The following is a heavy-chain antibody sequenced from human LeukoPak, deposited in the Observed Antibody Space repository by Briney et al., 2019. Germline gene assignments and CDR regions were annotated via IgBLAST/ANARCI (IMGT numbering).Heavy chain of an antibody. CDR1: GFDFSLCA. J-gene: IGHJ4*02. V-gene: IGHV3-30*04. Sequence: PAKSLRLSCAASGFDFSLCAMHWVRQVPGKGLEWVAAISFDGKKKYFADFVKGRFTISRDNSKNTLYLQMNSLRPEDTAVYYCAKDASIFGVIIVDPPDYWGQGTLVTVSS. D-gene: IGHD3-3*01. CDR2: ISFDGKKK. CDR3: AKDASIFGVIIVDPPDY.